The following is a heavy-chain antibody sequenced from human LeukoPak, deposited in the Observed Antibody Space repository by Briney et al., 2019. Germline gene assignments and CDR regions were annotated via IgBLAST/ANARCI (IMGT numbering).Heavy chain of an antibody. CDR1: GGSFSGYY. CDR2: INHSGST. Sequence: SETLSLTCAVYGGSFSGYYWSWIRQPPGKGLEWIGEINHSGSTNYNPSLKSRVTISVDTSKNQFSLKLSSVTAADTAVYYCARRDCGGNSGPAESRIDYWGQGTLVTVSS. J-gene: IGHJ4*02. CDR3: ARRDCGGNSGPAESRIDY. D-gene: IGHD4-23*01. V-gene: IGHV4-34*01.